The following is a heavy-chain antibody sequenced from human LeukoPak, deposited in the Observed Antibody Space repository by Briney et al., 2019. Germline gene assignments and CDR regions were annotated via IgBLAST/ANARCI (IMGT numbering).Heavy chain of an antibody. Sequence: PGGSLRLSCAGSGFTSSSYWMTWVRQAPGKGLEWVANINQDGSEKYYVDSVKGRFTISRDNAKTSLYLQMNRQRAEDTAVYYCARARRRTAVETAHYFDGSGQGSLVTASS. CDR2: INQDGSEK. D-gene: IGHD2-21*02. J-gene: IGHJ4*02. CDR1: GFTSSSYW. V-gene: IGHV3-7*01. CDR3: ARARRRTAVETAHYFDG.